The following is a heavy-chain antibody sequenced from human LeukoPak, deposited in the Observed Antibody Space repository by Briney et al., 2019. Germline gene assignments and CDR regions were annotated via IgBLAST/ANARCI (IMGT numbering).Heavy chain of an antibody. D-gene: IGHD3-3*01. Sequence: SETLSLTCTVSGGSISSYYWSWIRQPAGKGLEWIGRIYTSGSTNYNPSLKSRVTMSVDTSKNQFSLKLSFVTAADTAVYYCARGVTIFGVVISGGWFDPWGQGTLVTVSS. CDR1: GGSISSYY. CDR2: IYTSGST. V-gene: IGHV4-4*07. CDR3: ARGVTIFGVVISGGWFDP. J-gene: IGHJ5*02.